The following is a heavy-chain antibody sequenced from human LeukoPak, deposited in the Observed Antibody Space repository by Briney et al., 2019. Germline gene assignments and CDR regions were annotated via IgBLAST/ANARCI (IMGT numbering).Heavy chain of an antibody. Sequence: SGGPLRLSCAASGFTLSSYGVSGLPQAPGKGVVGVSAISGSGGSTYYADSVKGRFTISRDNSKNTLYLQMNSLRAEDTAVYYCARVDYDSSGYYGEPDAFDIWGQGTMVTVSS. J-gene: IGHJ3*02. CDR1: GFTLSSYG. D-gene: IGHD3-22*01. CDR2: ISGSGGST. CDR3: ARVDYDSSGYYGEPDAFDI. V-gene: IGHV3-23*01.